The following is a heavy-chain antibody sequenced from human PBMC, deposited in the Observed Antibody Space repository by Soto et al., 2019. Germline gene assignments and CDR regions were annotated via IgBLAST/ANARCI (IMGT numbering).Heavy chain of an antibody. Sequence: QLQLQESGSGLVKPSQTLSLTCAVSGGSISSGGYSWSWIRQPPGKGLEWIGYIYHSGSTYYNPSHRSRVTRSVDRSTNPFSLKLSSVTAADTAVYYCAAGGGLPRYYWGQGTLVTVSS. CDR2: IYHSGST. V-gene: IGHV4-30-2*01. J-gene: IGHJ4*02. CDR1: GGSISSGGYS. CDR3: AAGGGLPRYY. D-gene: IGHD5-12*01.